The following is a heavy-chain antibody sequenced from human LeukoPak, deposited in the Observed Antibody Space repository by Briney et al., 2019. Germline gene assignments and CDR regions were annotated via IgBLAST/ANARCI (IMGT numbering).Heavy chain of an antibody. D-gene: IGHD3-22*01. Sequence: GGSLRLSCAASGFTFSSYAMHWVGQAPGKGLEWVAVISYDGSNKYYADSVKGRFTISRDNSKNTLYLQMNSLRAEDTAVYYCARDSSGPPYLHDAFDIWGQGTMVTVSS. CDR2: ISYDGSNK. CDR3: ARDSSGPPYLHDAFDI. CDR1: GFTFSSYA. V-gene: IGHV3-30-3*01. J-gene: IGHJ3*02.